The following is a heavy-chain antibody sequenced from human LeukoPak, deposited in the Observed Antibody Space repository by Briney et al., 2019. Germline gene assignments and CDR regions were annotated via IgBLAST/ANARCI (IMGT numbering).Heavy chain of an antibody. CDR1: GFTVDSNY. D-gene: IGHD3-22*01. CDR3: ARGDDSGYYDYFDY. J-gene: IGHJ4*02. V-gene: IGHV3-53*01. Sequence: GGSLRLSCAASGFTVDSNYLSWVRQAPGKGLEWVSTIYTGGNTYYAASVKGRFTISRDFSKNTVFLHMNSLRVEDTAMYYCARGDDSGYYDYFDYWGQGALVTVSS. CDR2: IYTGGNT.